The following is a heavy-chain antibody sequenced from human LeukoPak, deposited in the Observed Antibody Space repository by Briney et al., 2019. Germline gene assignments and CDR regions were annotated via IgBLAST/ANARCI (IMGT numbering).Heavy chain of an antibody. D-gene: IGHD4-17*01. CDR3: ARDPGPPLTTVTTFPVYYFDY. V-gene: IGHV1-2*02. CDR2: INPNSGGT. CDR1: GYTFTGYY. Sequence: ASVKVSCKASGYTFTGYYMHWVRQAPGQGFEWMGWINPNSGGTNYAQKFQGRVTMTRDTSISTAYMELSRLRSDDTAVYYCARDPGPPLTTVTTFPVYYFDYWGQGTLVTVSS. J-gene: IGHJ4*02.